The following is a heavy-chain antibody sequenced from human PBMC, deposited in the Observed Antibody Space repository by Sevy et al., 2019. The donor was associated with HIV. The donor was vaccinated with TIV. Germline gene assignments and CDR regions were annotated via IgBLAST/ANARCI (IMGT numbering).Heavy chain of an antibody. V-gene: IGHV3-21*01. CDR2: ISSISNYI. CDR1: GFTFSDYN. J-gene: IGHJ6*02. D-gene: IGHD3-10*01. CDR3: ARETSSFGEGIYYGMDV. Sequence: GGSLRLSCAASGFTFSDYNMNWVRQAPGKGLEWVSSISSISNYIYYADLVKGRFTISRDNAKNSLYLQMNSLRAEDTAVYYCARETSSFGEGIYYGMDVWGQGTTVTVSS.